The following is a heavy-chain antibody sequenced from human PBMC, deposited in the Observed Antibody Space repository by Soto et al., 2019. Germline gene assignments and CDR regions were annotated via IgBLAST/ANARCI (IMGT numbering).Heavy chain of an antibody. Sequence: EVQLVESGGGLVQPGGSLRLSCAVSGFTVSMSWVRQAPGKGLVWVSVIDSAGATYYAESVRGRFTISKDDSKNTLDLQMNDVRADDTAVYYCATVVAPSWYFDSWGQGTLVAVSS. CDR1: GFTVS. D-gene: IGHD2-15*01. CDR3: ATVVAPSWYFDS. J-gene: IGHJ4*02. CDR2: IDSAGAT. V-gene: IGHV3-66*01.